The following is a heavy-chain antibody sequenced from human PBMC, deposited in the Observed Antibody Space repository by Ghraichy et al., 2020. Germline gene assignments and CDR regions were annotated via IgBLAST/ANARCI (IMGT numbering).Heavy chain of an antibody. V-gene: IGHV3-11*01. J-gene: IGHJ4*02. D-gene: IGHD3-3*01. CDR3: ARGDDFWSGFDY. CDR2: ISSSGSTI. Sequence: LSLTCAASGFTFSDYYMSWIRQAPGKGLEWVSYISSSGSTIYYADSVKGRFTISRDNAKNSLYLQMNSLRAEDTAVYYCARGDDFWSGFDYWGQGTLVTVSS. CDR1: GFTFSDYY.